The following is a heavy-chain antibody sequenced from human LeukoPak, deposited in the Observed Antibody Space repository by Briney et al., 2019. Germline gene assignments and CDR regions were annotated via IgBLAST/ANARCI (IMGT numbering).Heavy chain of an antibody. D-gene: IGHD2-21*01. CDR1: GFTFSSYS. J-gene: IGHJ4*02. Sequence: GGALRLSCAASGFTFSSYSMSWVRQAPGKGLEWVSSISSSGSNTYYADSVKGRLTISRDKAKNSLYLQMNSLRAEDTSLYYCAKGRGLPSFDYWGQGTLVTVSS. V-gene: IGHV3-21*01. CDR3: AKGRGLPSFDY. CDR2: ISSSGSNT.